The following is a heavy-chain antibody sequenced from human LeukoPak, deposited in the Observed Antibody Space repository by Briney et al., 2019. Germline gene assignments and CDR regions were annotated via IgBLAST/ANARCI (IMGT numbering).Heavy chain of an antibody. CDR1: GFTFSNAW. J-gene: IGHJ4*02. D-gene: IGHD6-13*01. V-gene: IGHV3-15*07. Sequence: GGSLRLSCAASGFTFSNAWMNWVRQAPGKGLEWVGRIKSETDGGTTDYAAPVKGRFTISRDDSKNTLYLQMNSLKTEDTAVYYCTTDHSIIAAAGSSFWGQGTLVTVSS. CDR3: TTDHSIIAAAGSSF. CDR2: IKSETDGGTT.